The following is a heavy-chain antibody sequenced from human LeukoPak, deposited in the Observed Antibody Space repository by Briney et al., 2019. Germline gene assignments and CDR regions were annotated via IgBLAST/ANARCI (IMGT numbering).Heavy chain of an antibody. V-gene: IGHV4-61*02. CDR2: IYSNGDT. CDR3: ASFYCSGGSCYQYFSYYYMDV. D-gene: IGHD2-15*01. Sequence: SETLSLTCTVSGGSISSGPYYWNWIRQPAGKGLEWIGRIYSNGDTDYHPSLQSRVTISVDTSKNQFSLKLNSVTAADTAVYYCASFYCSGGSCYQYFSYYYMDVWGKGTTVTISS. CDR1: GGSISSGPYY. J-gene: IGHJ6*03.